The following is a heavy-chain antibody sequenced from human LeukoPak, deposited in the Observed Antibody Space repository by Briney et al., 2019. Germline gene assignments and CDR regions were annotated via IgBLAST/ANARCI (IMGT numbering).Heavy chain of an antibody. V-gene: IGHV3-7*01. CDR2: IKQDGSET. CDR1: GFTFSTYW. Sequence: HPGGSLRLSCAASGFTFSTYWMSWVRQAPGKGLEWVANIKQDGSETYYVDSVKGRFTISRDNAKNSLFLQMNSLRAEDTAVYYCARVEGRNSCPDYWGQGTLATVSS. J-gene: IGHJ4*02. CDR3: ARVEGRNSCPDY. D-gene: IGHD6-13*01.